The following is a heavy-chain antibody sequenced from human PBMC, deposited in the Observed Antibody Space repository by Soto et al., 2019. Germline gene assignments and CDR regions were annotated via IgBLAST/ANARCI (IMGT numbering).Heavy chain of an antibody. D-gene: IGHD5-18*01. CDR3: ARLFVDTAMVNSGMAV. Sequence: PGESLKISCKGSGYSFTSYWIGWVRQMPGKGLEWMGIIYPGDSDTRYSPSFQGQVTISADKSISTAHLQWSSLKASDTAMYYCARLFVDTAMVNSGMAVRGQRTTVTVS. CDR2: IYPGDSDT. J-gene: IGHJ6*02. V-gene: IGHV5-51*01. CDR1: GYSFTSYW.